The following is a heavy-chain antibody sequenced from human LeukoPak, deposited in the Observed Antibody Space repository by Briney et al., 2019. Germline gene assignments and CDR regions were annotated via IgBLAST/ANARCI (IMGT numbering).Heavy chain of an antibody. CDR3: AREYVESSGYEIDYFDY. CDR2: ITDSSSTI. V-gene: IGHV3-48*04. D-gene: IGHD3-22*01. Sequence: GGSLRLSCAASGFTFSHYSMNWVRQAPGRGLEWVSYITDSSSTIYYADSVRGRFTISRDNARTSLFLQLNSLRAEDTAVYYCAREYVESSGYEIDYFDYWGLGTLVTVSS. CDR1: GFTFSHYS. J-gene: IGHJ4*02.